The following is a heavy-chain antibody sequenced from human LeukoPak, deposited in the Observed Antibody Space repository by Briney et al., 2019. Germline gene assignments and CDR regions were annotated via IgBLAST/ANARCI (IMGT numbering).Heavy chain of an antibody. D-gene: IGHD1-1*01. V-gene: IGHV3-21*01. CDR1: GFTFNNYS. Sequence: GGSLRLSCVASGFTFNNYSMNWVRQAPGKGLEWVSSISSRGSYVYYADSVKGRFTMSRDNAKKSLYLQMNSLRAEDTAVYHCARVWNDVVEDWGQGTLVTVSS. CDR2: ISSRGSYV. CDR3: ARVWNDVVED. J-gene: IGHJ4*02.